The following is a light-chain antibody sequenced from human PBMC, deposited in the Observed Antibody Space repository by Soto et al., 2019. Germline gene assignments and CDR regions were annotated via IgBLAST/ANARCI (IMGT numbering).Light chain of an antibody. CDR3: AAWDDSLNGYL. Sequence: QSVLTQPPSASGTPGQRVTISCSGSSSNIGSNTVNWYQQIPGTAPRLLLYSNNQRPSGVPNRFSGSKSGTSASLAIRGLQSEDEAAYYCAAWDDSLNGYLFGIGTKLTVL. V-gene: IGLV1-44*01. CDR2: SNN. J-gene: IGLJ1*01. CDR1: SSNIGSNT.